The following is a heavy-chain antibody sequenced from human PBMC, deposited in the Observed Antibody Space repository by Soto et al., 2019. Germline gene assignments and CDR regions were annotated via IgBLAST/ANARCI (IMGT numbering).Heavy chain of an antibody. Sequence: QVQLQQWGAGLLKPSETLSLTCAVYGGSFSGYCWTWIRQPPGTGLEWIGEINHSGSTNYNPSLKRXVTISVDTSKNQFSLKLTSVTAADPAVYYCARDKITGLFDYWGQGTLVTVSS. D-gene: IGHD2-8*02. CDR3: ARDKITGLFDY. CDR2: INHSGST. J-gene: IGHJ4*02. V-gene: IGHV4-34*01. CDR1: GGSFSGYC.